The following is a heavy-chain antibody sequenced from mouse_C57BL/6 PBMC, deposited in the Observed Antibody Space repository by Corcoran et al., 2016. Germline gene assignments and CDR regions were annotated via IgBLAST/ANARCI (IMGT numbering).Heavy chain of an antibody. CDR2: INTYSGVP. CDR1: GYTFTTYG. V-gene: IGHV9-3*01. CDR3: ARGEGAMDY. Sequence: QIQLVQSGPELKKPGETVKISCKASGYTFTTYGMSWVKQAPGKGLKWMGWINTYSGVPTYADDFKVRFAFSLETSASTAYLQINNLKNEDTATYFCARGEGAMDYWGQGTSVTVSS. J-gene: IGHJ4*01.